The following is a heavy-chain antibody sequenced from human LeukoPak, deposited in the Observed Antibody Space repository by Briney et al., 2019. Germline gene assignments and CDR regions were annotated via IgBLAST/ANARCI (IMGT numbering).Heavy chain of an antibody. CDR1: GASIRSYY. CDR2: IYYSGST. V-gene: IGHV4-59*01. J-gene: IGHJ4*02. Sequence: PSETLSLTCTVSGASIRSYYWSWIPRAPGKGLECIAYIYYSGSTHSIPSLKSRVTISVDTSKNQFSLRLSSMTAADTAVYYCASGPYPAAGTDHQFDYWGQGTLVTVSS. CDR3: ASGPYPAAGTDHQFDY. D-gene: IGHD6-13*01.